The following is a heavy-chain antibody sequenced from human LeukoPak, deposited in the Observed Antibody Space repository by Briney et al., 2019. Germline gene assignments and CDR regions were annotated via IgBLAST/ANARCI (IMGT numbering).Heavy chain of an antibody. CDR2: ISGSGGST. Sequence: GGSLRLSCAASGFTFSSYGMSWVRQAPGKGLEWVSAISGSGGSTYCADSVKGRFTISRDNSKNTLYVQMKSLRAEDTAVYYCAKDFVVVPGNVNYFDYWGQGTLVTVSS. D-gene: IGHD2-21*02. CDR3: AKDFVVVPGNVNYFDY. CDR1: GFTFSSYG. J-gene: IGHJ4*02. V-gene: IGHV3-23*01.